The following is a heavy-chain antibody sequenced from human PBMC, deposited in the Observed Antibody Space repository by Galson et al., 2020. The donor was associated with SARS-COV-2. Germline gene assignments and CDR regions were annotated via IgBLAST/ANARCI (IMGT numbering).Heavy chain of an antibody. J-gene: IGHJ4*02. Sequence: GESLKISCAASGFTFSTYPMSWVRLAPGRGLEWVSTISGGGESTAVVDSVRGRFTISRDNAKNTLYLQMSSLRVDDTAIYYCAKLGYCRGPSCWGFEYWGQGTRVTVSS. CDR1: GFTFSTYP. CDR2: ISGGGEST. V-gene: IGHV3-23*01. D-gene: IGHD2-15*01. CDR3: AKLGYCRGPSCWGFEY.